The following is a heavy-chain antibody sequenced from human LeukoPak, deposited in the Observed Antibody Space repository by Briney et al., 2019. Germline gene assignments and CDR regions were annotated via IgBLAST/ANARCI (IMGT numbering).Heavy chain of an antibody. CDR2: IYSGGST. CDR3: ARAPRKLRYFDWLFFDY. D-gene: IGHD3-9*01. Sequence: GGSLRLSCAASGFTVSSNYMSWVRQAPGKGLEWVSVIYSGGSTYYADSVKGRFTISRDNSKNTLYLQMNSLRDEDTAVYYCARAPRKLRYFDWLFFDYWGQGTLVTVSS. J-gene: IGHJ4*02. V-gene: IGHV3-53*01. CDR1: GFTVSSNY.